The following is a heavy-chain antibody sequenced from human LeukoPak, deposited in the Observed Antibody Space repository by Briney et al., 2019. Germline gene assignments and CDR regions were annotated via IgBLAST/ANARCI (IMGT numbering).Heavy chain of an antibody. D-gene: IGHD3-22*01. CDR1: GASISSYY. CDR3: VRDHYYDSSGYTFRF. Sequence: SETLSLTCNVSGASISSYYWNWIRQPPGKGLEWIGYIYNSGGTNYNPSLKSRVTISLDTSKNQFSLKLSSVTAADAAVYYCVRDHYYDSSGYTFRFWGQGTLVTVSS. CDR2: IYNSGGT. J-gene: IGHJ1*01. V-gene: IGHV4-59*01.